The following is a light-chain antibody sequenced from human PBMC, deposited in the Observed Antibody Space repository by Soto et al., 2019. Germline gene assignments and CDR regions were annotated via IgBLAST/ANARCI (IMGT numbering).Light chain of an antibody. CDR1: QSLTNSF. CDR3: QHYVTPLTT. Sequence: EFVLTQSPCTLSLSPGERATLSCRASQSLTNSFIAWYQQRPGQAPRLLIYDTSSRASGIPDRFSGSGSGTDFTLTISRLEPEDFAVYYCQHYVTPLTTFGQGTKVDIK. J-gene: IGKJ1*01. V-gene: IGKV3-20*01. CDR2: DTS.